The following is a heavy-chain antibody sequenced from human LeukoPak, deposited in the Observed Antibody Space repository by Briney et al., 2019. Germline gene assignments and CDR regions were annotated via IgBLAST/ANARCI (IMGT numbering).Heavy chain of an antibody. Sequence: GGSLRLSCAASGFTFSSYSMNWVRQAPGKGLEWVSSISSSSSYIYYADSVKGRFTISRDNAKNSLYLQMNSLRAEDTAVYYCARPMLDYYYYGMDVWGQGTTVTVSS. CDR1: GFTFSSYS. J-gene: IGHJ6*02. CDR3: ARPMLDYYYYGMDV. D-gene: IGHD2-8*01. V-gene: IGHV3-21*01. CDR2: ISSSSSYI.